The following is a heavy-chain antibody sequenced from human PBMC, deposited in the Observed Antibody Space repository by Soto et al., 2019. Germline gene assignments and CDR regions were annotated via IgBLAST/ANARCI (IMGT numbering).Heavy chain of an antibody. CDR2: IYHSGST. CDR3: ARDYSSSWLNWFDP. J-gene: IGHJ5*02. V-gene: IGHV4-4*02. CDR1: GGSMSSSNW. D-gene: IGHD6-13*01. Sequence: SETLSLTFAVSGGSMSSSNWWRWVRQPPGKGLEWIGEIYHSGSTNYNPSLKSRVTISVDKSKNQFSLKLSSVTAEDTAVYYCARDYSSSWLNWFDPWGQGTLVTVSS.